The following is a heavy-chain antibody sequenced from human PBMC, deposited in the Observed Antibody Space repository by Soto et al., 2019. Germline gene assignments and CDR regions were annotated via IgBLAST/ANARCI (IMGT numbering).Heavy chain of an antibody. D-gene: IGHD3-22*01. V-gene: IGHV3-33*01. CDR3: ARDAYDSSGHGGYFDY. Sequence: QVQLVESGGGVVQPGRSLRLSCAASGFTFSSYGMHWVRQAPGKGLEWVAVIWYDGSNKYYADSVKGRFTISRDNSKNXLYLQMNSLRAEDTAVYYCARDAYDSSGHGGYFDYWGQGTLVTVSS. CDR1: GFTFSSYG. CDR2: IWYDGSNK. J-gene: IGHJ4*02.